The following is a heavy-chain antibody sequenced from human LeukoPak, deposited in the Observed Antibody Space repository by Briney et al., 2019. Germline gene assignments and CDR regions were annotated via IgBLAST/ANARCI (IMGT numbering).Heavy chain of an antibody. J-gene: IGHJ5*02. V-gene: IGHV4-4*09. CDR3: ARHRENSYESSHMGFDP. CDR2: ISASGRT. Sequence: PSETLSLTCVVSGSSISRHYWSWIRQPPGQGLVWIVYISASGRTNYNPALKSRVTISGATSNTQFSLRLTSVTAADTAVYYCARHRENSYESSHMGFDPWGPGTLVTVSS. D-gene: IGHD3-22*01. CDR1: GSSISRHY.